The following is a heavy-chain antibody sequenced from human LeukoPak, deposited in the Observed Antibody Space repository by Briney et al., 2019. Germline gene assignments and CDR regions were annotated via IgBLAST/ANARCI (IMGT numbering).Heavy chain of an antibody. V-gene: IGHV3-23*01. CDR1: GFTFSSYG. Sequence: GGTLRLSCAASGFTFSSYGMSWVRQAPGKGLEWVSAISGSGGSTYYADSVKGRFTISRDNSKNTLYLQMNSLRAEDTAVYYCASQEGVAVAGTDFDYWGQGTLVTVSS. D-gene: IGHD6-19*01. CDR2: ISGSGGST. CDR3: ASQEGVAVAGTDFDY. J-gene: IGHJ4*02.